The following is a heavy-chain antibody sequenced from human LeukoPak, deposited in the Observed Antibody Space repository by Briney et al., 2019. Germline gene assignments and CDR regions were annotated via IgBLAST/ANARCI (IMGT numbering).Heavy chain of an antibody. CDR2: ISGSGGST. CDR1: GFTFSSYA. V-gene: IGHV3-23*01. D-gene: IGHD3-22*01. Sequence: GGSLRLSCAASGFTFSSYAMSWVRQAPGKGLEWVSAISGSGGSTYYAESVKGRFTISRDNSKNTLYLQMNSLRAEDTAVYYCAKARRDYDSSGYYYFDYWGQGTLVTVSS. CDR3: AKARRDYDSSGYYYFDY. J-gene: IGHJ4*02.